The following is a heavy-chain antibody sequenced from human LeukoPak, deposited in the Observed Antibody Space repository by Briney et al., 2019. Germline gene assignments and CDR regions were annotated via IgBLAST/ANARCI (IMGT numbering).Heavy chain of an antibody. CDR3: ARDQVAGTGWFDY. D-gene: IGHD6-19*01. CDR2: IIPIFGIA. CDR1: EDTFSSYA. V-gene: IGHV1-69*04. Sequence: SVKVSCNASEDTFSSYAVSWVRQAPGQGLKWMGRIIPIFGIANYAQKFQGRVTITADKSTSTAYMELSSLRSEDTAVYYCARDQVAGTGWFDYWGQGTLVTVSS. J-gene: IGHJ4*02.